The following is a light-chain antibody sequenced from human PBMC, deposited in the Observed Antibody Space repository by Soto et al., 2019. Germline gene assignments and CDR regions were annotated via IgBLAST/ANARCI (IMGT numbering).Light chain of an antibody. V-gene: IGLV2-14*01. CDR2: DVS. CDR3: SSYASSSPPDV. CDR1: SSDVGGYNY. J-gene: IGLJ1*01. Sequence: QSALTQPASVSGSPGQSITISCTGTSSDVGGYNYVSWYQQHPGKAPKLMIYDVSNRPSGVSNRFSGSKSGHTASLTISGLQAEDEADYYCSSYASSSPPDVFGAGTKLTVL.